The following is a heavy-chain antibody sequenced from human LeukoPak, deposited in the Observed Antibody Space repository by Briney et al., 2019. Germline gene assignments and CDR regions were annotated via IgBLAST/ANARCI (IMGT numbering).Heavy chain of an antibody. CDR2: IRHDGSEK. CDR3: TRDRGAYNLYDY. CDR1: GFTFSSYW. Sequence: GGSLRLSCAASGFTFSSYWMSWVRQAPGKGLEWVANIRHDGSEKYYVDSVKGRFTISRDDSKAIAYLQMNSLKTEDTAVYHCTRDRGAYNLYDYWGRGTLVTVSS. D-gene: IGHD1-1*01. J-gene: IGHJ4*02. V-gene: IGHV3-7*03.